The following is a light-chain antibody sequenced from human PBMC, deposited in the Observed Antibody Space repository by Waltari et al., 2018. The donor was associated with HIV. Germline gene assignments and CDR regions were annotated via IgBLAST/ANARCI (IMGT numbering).Light chain of an antibody. CDR3: QQYYGTPYT. CDR2: WAS. V-gene: IGKV4-1*01. CDR1: QNVLYSSNNKNY. J-gene: IGKJ2*01. Sequence: DIVMTQSPDSLSVSLGARVTSNCESSQNVLYSSNNKNYLAWYQHKAGQPPKLLIYWASTRESGVPDRFSGSGSGTDFTLTISSLQAEDVAVYYCQQYYGTPYTFGQGTNLEIK.